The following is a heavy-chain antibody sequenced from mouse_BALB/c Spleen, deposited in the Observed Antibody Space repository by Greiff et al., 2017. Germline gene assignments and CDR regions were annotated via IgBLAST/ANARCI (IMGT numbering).Heavy chain of an antibody. Sequence: EVMLVESGGGLVQPGGSLKLSCAASGFTFSSYTMSWVRQTPEKRLEWVAYISNGGGSTYYPDTVKGRFTISRDNAKNTLYLQMSSLKSEDTAMYYCARHDGNYWYFDVWGAGTTVTVSS. CDR1: GFTFSSYT. V-gene: IGHV5-12-2*01. J-gene: IGHJ1*01. CDR3: ARHDGNYWYFDV. CDR2: ISNGGGST. D-gene: IGHD2-1*01.